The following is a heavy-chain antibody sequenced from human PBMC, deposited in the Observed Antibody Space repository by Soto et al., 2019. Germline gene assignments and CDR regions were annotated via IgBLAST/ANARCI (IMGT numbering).Heavy chain of an antibody. J-gene: IGHJ4*02. D-gene: IGHD4-17*01. CDR3: ARAGGGDHFDY. V-gene: IGHV4-31*03. CDR2: IYHSGST. CDR1: GGSISSGGYY. Sequence: QVQLQESGPGLVKPSQTLSLTCTVSGGSISSGGYYWSWVRQHPGKGLEWIGYIYHSGSTYYNPSLKRRLPMSVDTSTSQFSLKLTSVTAADTAVYYCARAGGGDHFDYWGQGTLVTVSS.